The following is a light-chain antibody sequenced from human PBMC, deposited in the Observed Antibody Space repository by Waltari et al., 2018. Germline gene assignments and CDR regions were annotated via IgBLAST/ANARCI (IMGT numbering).Light chain of an antibody. CDR1: SYNIGAGYG. J-gene: IGLJ1*01. CDR3: QSYDSSLRCFSV. V-gene: IGLV1-40*01. Sequence: QSVLTQPPSLSGAPGQRVSISCTGSSYNIGAGYGVLWYQQFTGTASRLHIDDHTNRPSGLPARFSGSKSRTSASLAITGLQAEDEADYYCQSYDSSLRCFSVFGTGTKITV. CDR2: DHT.